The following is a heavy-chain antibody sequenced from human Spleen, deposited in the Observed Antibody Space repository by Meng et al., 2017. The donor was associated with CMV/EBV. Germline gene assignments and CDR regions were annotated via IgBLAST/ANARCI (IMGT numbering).Heavy chain of an antibody. D-gene: IGHD1-26*01. Sequence: LSLTCAASGFTFSSYWMHWVRQAPGKGLVWVSHINSDGSATSYADSVKGRFTISRDNAKNTLYLQINSLRAEDTAVYYCALSRSHDYWGQGTLVTVSS. CDR1: GFTFSSYW. CDR3: ALSRSHDY. CDR2: INSDGSAT. V-gene: IGHV3-74*01. J-gene: IGHJ4*02.